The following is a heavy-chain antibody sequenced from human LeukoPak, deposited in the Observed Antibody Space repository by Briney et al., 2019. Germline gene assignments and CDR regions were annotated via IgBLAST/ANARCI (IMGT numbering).Heavy chain of an antibody. D-gene: IGHD5-18*01. CDR2: ISSSSTTI. V-gene: IGHV3-48*01. Sequence: GGSLRLSCAASGFPFSTYSMNWVRQAPGKGLEWVSYISSSSTTIYYAESVKGRFTISRDNAKNSLYLQMNSLRAEDTAVYYCARDIPPQNSYGLSDAFDIWGQGTMVTVSS. CDR1: GFPFSTYS. CDR3: ARDIPPQNSYGLSDAFDI. J-gene: IGHJ3*02.